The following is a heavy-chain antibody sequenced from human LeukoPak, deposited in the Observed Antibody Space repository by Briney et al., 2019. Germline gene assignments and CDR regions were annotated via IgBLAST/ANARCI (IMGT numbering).Heavy chain of an antibody. CDR2: ISSSSSYI. J-gene: IGHJ4*02. V-gene: IGHV3-21*01. D-gene: IGHD3-10*01. CDR1: GFTFSTYG. CDR3: ARGVRGGADRRDFDY. Sequence: GRSLRLSCVASGFTFSTYGMHWVRQAPGKGLEWVSSISSSSSYIYYADSVKGRFTISRDNAKNSLYLQMNSLRAEDTAVYYCARGVRGGADRRDFDYWGQGTLVTVSS.